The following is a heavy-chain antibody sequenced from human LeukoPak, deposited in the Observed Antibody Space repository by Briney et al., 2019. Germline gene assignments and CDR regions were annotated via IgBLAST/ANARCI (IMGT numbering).Heavy chain of an antibody. J-gene: IGHJ6*02. CDR2: IIPIFDTA. V-gene: IGHV1-69*01. D-gene: IGHD6-6*01. CDR3: ARASIAARFTYYYGVDV. Sequence: GSSVKVSCKASGGTFSSYGISWVRQAPGQGLEWMGGIIPIFDTANYAQKFQGRVTITADESTSTAYMELSSLRSEDTAVYYCARASIAARFTYYYGVDVWGQGTTVTVSS. CDR1: GGTFSSYG.